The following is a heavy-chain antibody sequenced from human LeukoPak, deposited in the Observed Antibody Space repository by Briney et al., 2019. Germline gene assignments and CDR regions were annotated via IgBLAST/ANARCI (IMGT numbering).Heavy chain of an antibody. Sequence: PSETLSLTCTVSGYSISSDYYWGWSRPPPGKGVGVAWIRYHGGSTYYDPSLKGRVTISGDKSKNTLSLQLNSVTAADTAVYYCARVLVLYCSSTSCDDWFDPWGQGTLVTVSS. CDR1: GYSISSDYY. V-gene: IGHV4-38-2*02. D-gene: IGHD2-2*01. CDR2: RYHGGST. CDR3: ARVLVLYCSSTSCDDWFDP. J-gene: IGHJ5*02.